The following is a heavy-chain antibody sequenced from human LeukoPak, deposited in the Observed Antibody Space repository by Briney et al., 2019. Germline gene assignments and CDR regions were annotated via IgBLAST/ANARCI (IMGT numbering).Heavy chain of an antibody. J-gene: IGHJ5*02. CDR1: GFTFSSYS. CDR3: ASDKGIAAAGRGGWFDP. Sequence: PGGSLRLSCAASGFTFSSYSMNWVRQAPGKGLEWVSSISSSSSYIYYADSVKGRFTISRDNAKNSLYLQMNSLRAEDTAVYYCASDKGIAAAGRGGWFDPWGQGTLVTVSS. D-gene: IGHD6-13*01. V-gene: IGHV3-21*01. CDR2: ISSSSSYI.